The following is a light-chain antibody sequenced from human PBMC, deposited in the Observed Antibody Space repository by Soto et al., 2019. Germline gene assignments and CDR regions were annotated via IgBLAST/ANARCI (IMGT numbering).Light chain of an antibody. Sequence: EIVLTQSPGTLSLSPGKRATLSFRASQSVSSYLAWYQQRPGQAPRPLIYAASNRATGIPARFSGSGSGTDFTLTISRLEPEDFAVYYCQQYGSSGTFGQGTKVDIK. J-gene: IGKJ1*01. CDR3: QQYGSSGT. CDR2: AAS. V-gene: IGKV3-20*01. CDR1: QSVSSY.